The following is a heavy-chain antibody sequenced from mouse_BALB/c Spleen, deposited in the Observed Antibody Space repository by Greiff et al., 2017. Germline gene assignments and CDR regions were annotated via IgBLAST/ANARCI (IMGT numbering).Heavy chain of an antibody. V-gene: IGHV14-4*02. D-gene: IGHD1-1*01. CDR3: NAGYGSSSFDY. CDR2: IDPENGDT. CDR1: GFNIKDYY. Sequence: EVMLVESGAELVRSGASVKLSCTASGFNIKDYYMHWVKQRPEQGLEWIGWIDPENGDTEYAPKFQGKATMTADTSSNTAYLQLSSLTSEDTAVYYFNAGYGSSSFDYWGEGTTLT. J-gene: IGHJ2*01.